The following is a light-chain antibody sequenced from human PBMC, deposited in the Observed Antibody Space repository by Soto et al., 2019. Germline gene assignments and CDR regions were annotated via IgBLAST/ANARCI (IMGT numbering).Light chain of an antibody. Sequence: QSALTQPPSASGSPGQSVTISCTGTKNDIGVYDFVFWYQHHPGKAPRLIIYEVVQRPSGVPDRFSGSKSGNTASLTVSGLQAADEADYFCKSYAGSNTYVFGSGTKVTV. V-gene: IGLV2-8*01. CDR3: KSYAGSNTYV. J-gene: IGLJ1*01. CDR2: EVV. CDR1: KNDIGVYDF.